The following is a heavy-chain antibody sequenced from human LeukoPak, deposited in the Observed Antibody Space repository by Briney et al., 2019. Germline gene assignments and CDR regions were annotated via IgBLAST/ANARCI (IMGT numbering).Heavy chain of an antibody. CDR2: IRYDGSNK. V-gene: IGHV3-30*02. J-gene: IGHJ4*02. D-gene: IGHD6-13*01. Sequence: PGGSLRLSCAASGFTFSSYGMHWDRQAPGKGLEWVAFIRYDGSNKYYADSVKGRFTISRDNSKNTLYLQMNSLRAEDTAVYYCAKGGYWYSSSWLDYWGQGTLVTVSS. CDR1: GFTFSSYG. CDR3: AKGGYWYSSSWLDY.